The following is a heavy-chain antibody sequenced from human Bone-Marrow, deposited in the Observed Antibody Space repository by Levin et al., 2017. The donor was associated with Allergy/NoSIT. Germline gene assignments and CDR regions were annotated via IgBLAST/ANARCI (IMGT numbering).Heavy chain of an antibody. J-gene: IGHJ6*03. CDR3: AREYYLDV. CDR1: GYSITEYY. Sequence: SETLSLTCAVSGYSITEYYWGWIRQPPGKGLEWIGTIYHGGDIYYNPSPRSRVPISIYTSKTQFSLKVTSMTAADSAVYYCAREYYLDVWGKGTTVTVSS. V-gene: IGHV4-38-2*02. CDR2: IYHGGDI.